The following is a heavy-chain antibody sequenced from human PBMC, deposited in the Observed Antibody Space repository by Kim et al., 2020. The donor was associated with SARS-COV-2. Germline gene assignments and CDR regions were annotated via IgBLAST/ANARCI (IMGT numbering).Heavy chain of an antibody. V-gene: IGHV3-23*01. J-gene: IGHJ4*02. CDR1: GFTFSTYP. CDR3: ATDPTYDILTGPTAY. CDR2: FIGSGGST. Sequence: GGSLRLSCAASGFTFSTYPMSWVRQAPGKGLEWVSAFIGSGGSTYYADSVKGRFTISRDNSKNTLYLQMNILRVDDTAVYFCATDPTYDILTGPTAYWGQGTLVTVSS. D-gene: IGHD3-9*01.